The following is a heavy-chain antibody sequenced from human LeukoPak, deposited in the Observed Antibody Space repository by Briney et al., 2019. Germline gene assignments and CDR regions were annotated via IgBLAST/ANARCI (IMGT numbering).Heavy chain of an antibody. CDR1: GFTLSNHA. J-gene: IGHJ4*02. V-gene: IGHV3-23*01. Sequence: GGSLRLSCAASGFTLSNHAMIWVCQAPGKRLEWVSSISGSGAMTYYADSVKGRFTISRDNAMDTLYLQMNSLRADDTAVYYCVKDRVDGSGSQFDSWGQGSLVIVSS. D-gene: IGHD3-10*01. CDR2: ISGSGAMT. CDR3: VKDRVDGSGSQFDS.